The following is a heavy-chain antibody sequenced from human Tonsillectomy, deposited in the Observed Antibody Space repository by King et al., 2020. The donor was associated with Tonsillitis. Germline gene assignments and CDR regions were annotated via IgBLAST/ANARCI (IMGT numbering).Heavy chain of an antibody. V-gene: IGHV3-48*02. CDR1: GFTFSSYS. J-gene: IGHJ4*02. CDR2: ISSSSSTI. Sequence: QLVQSGGGLVQPGGSLRLSCAASGFTFSSYSMNWVRQAPGKGLEWVSYISSSSSTIYYADSVKGRFNISRDNAKNLLYLQMNSLRDEDTAVYYWSRGASGYGDYITDFWGQGPLVTVPS. D-gene: IGHD4-17*01. CDR3: SRGASGYGDYITDF.